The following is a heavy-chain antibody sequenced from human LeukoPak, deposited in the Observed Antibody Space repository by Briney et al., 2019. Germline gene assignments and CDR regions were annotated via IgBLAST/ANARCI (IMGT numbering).Heavy chain of an antibody. V-gene: IGHV4-39*01. CDR2: IHHIGST. D-gene: IGHD2-8*01. CDR3: ARTVPFNGGWRATFDF. Sequence: SDTLSLTCTVSGDSSSGHSYFWGGLRQAPGKGLEWIGNIHHIGSTYYNPSLKRRAAISVDTSTKQFSLKLTSVTAADTAVYYCARTVPFNGGWRATFDFWGQGKLVTVSS. CDR1: GDSSSGHSYF. J-gene: IGHJ4*02.